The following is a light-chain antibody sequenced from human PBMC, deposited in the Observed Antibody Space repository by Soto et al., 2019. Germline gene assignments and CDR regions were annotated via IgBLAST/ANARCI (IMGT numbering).Light chain of an antibody. CDR1: QSVGSN. CDR3: XXYTNWPYT. Sequence: EIVMTQSPATLSVSPGERASLSCRASQSVGSNLAWYQQTAGQAPRLLIYGASTRATGIPARFSGSGSGTXXXXXXXXXXXXXXXVYSCXXYTNWPYTFGQGTKLEIK. J-gene: IGKJ2*01. CDR2: GAS. V-gene: IGKV3-15*01.